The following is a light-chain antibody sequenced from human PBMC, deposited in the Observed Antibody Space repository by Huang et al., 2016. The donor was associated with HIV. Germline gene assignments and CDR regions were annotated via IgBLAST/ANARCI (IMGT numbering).Light chain of an antibody. V-gene: IGKV1-39*01. CDR2: IES. CDR1: QNINSD. J-gene: IGKJ1*01. Sequence: DIQMTQSPSSLSASVGDRVTIACRASQNINSDLNWYQQKPGKAPTLLIYIESNLASAAPSRFSGSGSGTDFTLTITTLQPEDLATYFCQQSHSTPWTFGLGTKVEI. CDR3: QQSHSTPWT.